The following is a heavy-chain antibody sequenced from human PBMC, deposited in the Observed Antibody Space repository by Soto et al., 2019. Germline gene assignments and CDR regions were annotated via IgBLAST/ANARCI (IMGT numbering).Heavy chain of an antibody. D-gene: IGHD6-13*01. J-gene: IGHJ5*02. CDR1: ADSVSRNSAA. Sequence: SQSLSLTCAISADSVSRNSAAWSWIIQSPSRGLEWLGRTYYRSKWYNDYAVSVKSRITINPDTSKNQLSLQLNSVTPEDTAVYYCARAAYISTTKGLFEPWGQETLVTV. CDR3: ARAAYISTTKGLFEP. CDR2: TYYRSKWYN. V-gene: IGHV6-1*01.